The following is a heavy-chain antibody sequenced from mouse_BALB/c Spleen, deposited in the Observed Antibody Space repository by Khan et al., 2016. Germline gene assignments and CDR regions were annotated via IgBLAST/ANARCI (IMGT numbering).Heavy chain of an antibody. Sequence: EVELVESGGGLVQPGGSLRLSCATSGFTFTDYYMSWVRQPPGKALEWLGFIRNKANGYTTEYSASVKGRFTISRDNSQSILYLHMNTLRAEDSATYYCAIDCNDYGSSYWYFDVWGAGTTVTVSS. J-gene: IGHJ1*01. CDR3: AIDCNDYGSSYWYFDV. CDR2: IRNKANGYTT. D-gene: IGHD1-1*01. CDR1: GFTFTDYY. V-gene: IGHV7-3*02.